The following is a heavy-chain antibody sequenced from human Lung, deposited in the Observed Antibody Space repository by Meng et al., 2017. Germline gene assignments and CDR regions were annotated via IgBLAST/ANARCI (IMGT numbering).Heavy chain of an antibody. Sequence: PKASGPGMGKPSGTRSLTCGVSGGSIRSSNWWSWVRQPPGKGLEWIGEIYHSGGTKYNPSLKSRVTISVDKSKNQFSLKLSSVTAADTAVYYCARGLGEAVVPRTMFDYWGQGTLVTVSS. CDR1: GGSIRSSNW. CDR2: IYHSGGT. V-gene: IGHV4-4*02. D-gene: IGHD2-2*01. CDR3: ARGLGEAVVPRTMFDY. J-gene: IGHJ4*02.